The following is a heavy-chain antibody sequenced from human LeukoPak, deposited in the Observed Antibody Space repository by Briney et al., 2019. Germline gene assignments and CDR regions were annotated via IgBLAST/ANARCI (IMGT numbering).Heavy chain of an antibody. D-gene: IGHD3-10*01. CDR1: GLTFRSYA. CDR3: AEGDYYGSGSTFKNGMDV. V-gene: IGHV3-23*01. J-gene: IGHJ6*02. CDR2: VTASAGNT. Sequence: QPGGSLRLSFAASGLTFRSYAMTWVPQAPGRGLGWVQPVTASAGNTYYADYVKGRFTISRDNSKNTLYLQVNSLRAEDTAVYYCAEGDYYGSGSTFKNGMDVWGQGTTVTVSS.